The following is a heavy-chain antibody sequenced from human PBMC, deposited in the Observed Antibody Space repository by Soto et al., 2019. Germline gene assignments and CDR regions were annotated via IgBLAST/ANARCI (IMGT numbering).Heavy chain of an antibody. V-gene: IGHV1-2*02. CDR2: INPNSGGT. J-gene: IGHJ5*02. D-gene: IGHD2-2*01. CDR1: GYTFTGYY. Sequence: ASVKVSCKASGYTFTGYYMHWVRQAPGQGXEWMGWINPNSGGTNYAQKFQGRVTMTRDTSISTAYMELSRLRSDDTAVYYCARYPIVVVPAAENNWFDPWGQGTLVTVSS. CDR3: ARYPIVVVPAAENNWFDP.